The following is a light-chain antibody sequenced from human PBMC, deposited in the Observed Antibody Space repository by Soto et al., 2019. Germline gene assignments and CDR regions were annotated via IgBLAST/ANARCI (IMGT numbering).Light chain of an antibody. CDR1: QSVRSNY. J-gene: IGKJ4*01. Sequence: EIVLTQSPDTLSLSPGERATLSCRASQSVRSNYLAWYQQKPGQAPRFLIYDASSRATCIPDRFSGSGSGKDVTLTISRLEPEDFEVYYCQQYGSSHLTFGGGTKVEIK. CDR2: DAS. V-gene: IGKV3-20*01. CDR3: QQYGSSHLT.